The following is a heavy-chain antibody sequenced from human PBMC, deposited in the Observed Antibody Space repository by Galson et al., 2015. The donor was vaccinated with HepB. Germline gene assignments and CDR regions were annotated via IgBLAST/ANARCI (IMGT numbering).Heavy chain of an antibody. J-gene: IGHJ4*02. CDR1: GFTFRSYA. CDR3: AKAGVNDYGDLYYFDY. V-gene: IGHV3-23*01. CDR2: IRGDGYGT. Sequence: SLRLSCAASGFTFRSYAMSWVRQAPGKGLEWVSSIRGDGYGTYYTDSVKGRFTISRDNSKNTLYLQMNGLRDEDTAVYYCAKAGVNDYGDLYYFDYWGQGTLVTVSS. D-gene: IGHD4-17*01.